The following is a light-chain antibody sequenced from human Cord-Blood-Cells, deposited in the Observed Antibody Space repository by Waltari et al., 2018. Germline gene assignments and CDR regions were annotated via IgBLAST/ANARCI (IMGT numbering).Light chain of an antibody. V-gene: IGLV1-40*01. CDR2: GNS. J-gene: IGLJ1*01. CDR3: QSYDSSLSGYV. Sequence: QSVLTQPPSASGAPGQRVTISCTGRSSNIGAGYDVDWYQQLPGTAPKLLIYGNSNRPSGVPDRFSGSKSGTSASLAITGLQAEDEADYYCQSYDSSLSGYVFGTGTKVTVL. CDR1: SSNIGAGYD.